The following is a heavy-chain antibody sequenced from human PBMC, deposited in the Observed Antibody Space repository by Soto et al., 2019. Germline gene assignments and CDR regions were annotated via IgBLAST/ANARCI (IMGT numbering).Heavy chain of an antibody. D-gene: IGHD3-10*01. Sequence: GGSLRLSCAASGFTFSSYAMSWVRQAPGKGLEWVSAISGSGGSTYYADSVKGRFTISRDNSKNTLYLQMNSLRAEDTAVYYCAKVGITMVRGVRGRGFDYWGQGTLVTVSS. CDR2: ISGSGGST. CDR1: GFTFSSYA. CDR3: AKVGITMVRGVRGRGFDY. J-gene: IGHJ4*02. V-gene: IGHV3-23*01.